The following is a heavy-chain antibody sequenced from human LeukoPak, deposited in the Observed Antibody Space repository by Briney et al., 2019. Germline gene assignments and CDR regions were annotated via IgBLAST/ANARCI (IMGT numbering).Heavy chain of an antibody. CDR3: AKEPPFDP. J-gene: IGHJ5*02. CDR1: GFTFSSYG. V-gene: IGHV3-30*02. Sequence: GGSLRLSRAASGFTFSSYGMHWVRQAPGKGLEWVALIRYDGSNMYYADSVKGRFTISRDNSKNTLYLQMDSLRAEDTAVYYCAKEPPFDPWGQGTLVTVSS. CDR2: IRYDGSNM.